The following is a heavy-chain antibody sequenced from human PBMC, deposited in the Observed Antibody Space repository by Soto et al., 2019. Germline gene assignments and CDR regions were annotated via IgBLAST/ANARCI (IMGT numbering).Heavy chain of an antibody. CDR2: AYYRSQWYY. J-gene: IGHJ6*01. D-gene: IGHD4-4*01. Sequence: PSQTLSLTCAISGDSVSSNSAAWNWIRQSPSRGLEWLGRAYYRSQWYYDSAVSVRSRITVIPDTSKNQFSLQLNSVTPEDTAVYYCINHKGDSATCNGMDFCKQRTTVLVSS. CDR1: GDSVSSNSAA. CDR3: INHKGDSATCNGMDF. V-gene: IGHV6-1*01.